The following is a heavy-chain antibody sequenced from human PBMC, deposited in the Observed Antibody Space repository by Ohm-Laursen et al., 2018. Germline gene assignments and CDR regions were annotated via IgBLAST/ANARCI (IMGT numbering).Heavy chain of an antibody. CDR3: AKDTPSSLDV. J-gene: IGHJ6*02. CDR1: GFTFSSYA. Sequence: SLRLSCAASGFTFSSYAMSWVRQAPGKGLDWVSTITGGLNTYYAGSVKSRITISRDNSKSTLYLQMNGLRAEDTAVYYCAKDTPSSLDVWGQGTTVTVSS. V-gene: IGHV3-23*01. D-gene: IGHD6-13*01. CDR2: ITGGLNT.